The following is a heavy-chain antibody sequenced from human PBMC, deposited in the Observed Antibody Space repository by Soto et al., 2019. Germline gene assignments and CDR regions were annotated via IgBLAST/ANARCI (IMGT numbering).Heavy chain of an antibody. CDR2: IYYSGSS. CDR3: AKAYSSSLPPRDY. V-gene: IGHV4-39*01. D-gene: IGHD6-6*01. CDR1: GGSISSSGYY. J-gene: IGHJ4*02. Sequence: KTSETLSLTCTVSGGSISSSGYYWAWIRQPPGKGLEWIGSIYYSGSSYYNPSLKSRVTISVDTSKNQFSLRLSSVTAADTAVYFCAKAYSSSLPPRDYWGQGTLVTVSS.